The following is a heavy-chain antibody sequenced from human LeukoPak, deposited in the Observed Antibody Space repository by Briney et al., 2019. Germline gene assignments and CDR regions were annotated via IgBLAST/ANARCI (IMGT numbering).Heavy chain of an antibody. CDR3: ARDGHFMVRGVKLYYYGMDV. J-gene: IGHJ6*02. CDR2: ISSSSSTI. CDR1: GFTFSSYS. D-gene: IGHD3-10*01. V-gene: IGHV3-48*04. Sequence: PGGSLRLSCAASGFTFSSYSMNWVRQAPGKGLEWVSYISSSSSTIYYADSVKGRFTISRDNAKNSLYLQMNSLRAEDTAVYYCARDGHFMVRGVKLYYYGMDVWGQGTTVTVSS.